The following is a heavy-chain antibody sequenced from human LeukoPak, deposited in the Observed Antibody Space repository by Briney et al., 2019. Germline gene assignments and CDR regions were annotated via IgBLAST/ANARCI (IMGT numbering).Heavy chain of an antibody. CDR2: INAGNGNT. D-gene: IGHD3-9*01. V-gene: IGHV1-3*01. Sequence: ASVKVSCKASGYTFTSYAMHWVRQAPGQSLECMGGINAGNGNTKYSQKFQGSVTITRDISASTAYMELSSLRSEDTVVFFKQKTAYEILTGYYTLDYWGQGTLVTVSS. CDR3: QKTAYEILTGYYTLDY. CDR1: GYTFTSYA. J-gene: IGHJ4*02.